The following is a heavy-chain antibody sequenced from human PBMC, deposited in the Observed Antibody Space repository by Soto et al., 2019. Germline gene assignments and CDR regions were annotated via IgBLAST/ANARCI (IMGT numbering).Heavy chain of an antibody. CDR1: GYTFTGYY. V-gene: IGHV1-2*04. D-gene: IGHD3-3*01. CDR3: ARGTISRYDFWSGYSSAFDI. Sequence: ASVKVSCKASGYTFTGYYMHWVRQAPGQGLEWMGWINPNSGGTNYAQKFQGWVTMTRDTSISTAYMELSRLRSDDTAVYYCARGTISRYDFWSGYSSAFDIWGQGTMVTVS. CDR2: INPNSGGT. J-gene: IGHJ3*02.